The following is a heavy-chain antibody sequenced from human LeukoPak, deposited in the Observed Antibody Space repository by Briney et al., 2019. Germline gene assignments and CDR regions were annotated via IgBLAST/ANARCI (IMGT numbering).Heavy chain of an antibody. Sequence: GGSLRLSCAASGFTFSTYEMNWVRQAPGKGLEWVSYISISGTTIYYADSVKGRFTISRDNAKNSLYLQMNSLRVEDMAVYCCAREGLWGAARDAFDIWGQGTMVTVSS. CDR1: GFTFSTYE. V-gene: IGHV3-48*03. J-gene: IGHJ3*02. CDR2: ISISGTTI. CDR3: AREGLWGAARDAFDI. D-gene: IGHD6-6*01.